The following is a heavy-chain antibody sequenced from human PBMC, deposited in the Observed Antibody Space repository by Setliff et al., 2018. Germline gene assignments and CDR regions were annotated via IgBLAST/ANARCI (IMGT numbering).Heavy chain of an antibody. D-gene: IGHD6-19*01. J-gene: IGHJ6*03. V-gene: IGHV4-61*09. CDR3: ARATSGWYSAYYHYMDV. CDR2: INRRGST. CDR1: GGSVNSGYDN. Sequence: SETLSLTCTVSGGSVNSGYDNWNWLRQPAGKGLEWIGHINRRGSTNFTPSLKSRVTISLDTSKNQFSLNLTSVTAADTAVYYCARATSGWYSAYYHYMDVWGKGTTVTVSS.